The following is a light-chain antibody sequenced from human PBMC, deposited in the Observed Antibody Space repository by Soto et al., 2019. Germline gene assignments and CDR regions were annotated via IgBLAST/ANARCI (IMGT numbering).Light chain of an antibody. Sequence: EIVLTQSPGTLSLSPGERATLSCRASQSVRSNSLAWFQQKPGQAPRLLIYGASSRATGIPDRFTGSGSGADFTLTITRLEPEDFAVYFCQQYAGSPRTCGQGTEVGIK. V-gene: IGKV3-20*01. CDR3: QQYAGSPRT. CDR2: GAS. J-gene: IGKJ1*01. CDR1: QSVRSNS.